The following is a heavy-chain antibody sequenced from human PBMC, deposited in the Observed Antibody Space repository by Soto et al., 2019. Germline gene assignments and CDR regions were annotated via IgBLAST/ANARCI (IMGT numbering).Heavy chain of an antibody. D-gene: IGHD6-19*01. CDR3: ATTTVAGTDY. CDR1: GGSFSGYY. CDR2: INHSGST. Sequence: PSETLSLTCAVYGGSFSGYYWSWIRQPPGKGLEWIGEINHSGSTNYNPSLKSRVTISVDTSKNQFSLKLSSVTAADTAVYYCATTTVAGTDYWGQGTRVTV. V-gene: IGHV4-34*01. J-gene: IGHJ4*02.